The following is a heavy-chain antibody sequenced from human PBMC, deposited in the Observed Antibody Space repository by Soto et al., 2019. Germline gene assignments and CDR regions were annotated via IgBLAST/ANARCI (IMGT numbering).Heavy chain of an antibody. V-gene: IGHV3-7*03. CDR3: ARVSGEQWLEFSLYYYYGMDV. D-gene: IGHD6-19*01. J-gene: IGHJ6*04. Sequence: PGWSLRLSCAASGFTFSSYWMSLVRQAPGKGLEWVANIKQDGSEKYYVDSVKGRFTISRDNAKNSLYLQMNSLRAEDTAVYYCARVSGEQWLEFSLYYYYGMDVWGKGTKVTVSS. CDR2: IKQDGSEK. CDR1: GFTFSSYW.